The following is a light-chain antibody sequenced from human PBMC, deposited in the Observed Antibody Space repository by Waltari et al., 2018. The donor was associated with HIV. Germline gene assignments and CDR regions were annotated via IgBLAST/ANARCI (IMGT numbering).Light chain of an antibody. Sequence: QSVLTQPPSVSGAPGQRVTISCTGSRSNIGAGYDVPWYQHLPGTAPKPLIYGNSNRPSGVPDRFSGSKSGTSASLAITGLQAEDESDYYCQSYDSSLSVVVFGGGTKLTVL. J-gene: IGLJ2*01. CDR3: QSYDSSLSVVV. CDR2: GNS. CDR1: RSNIGAGYD. V-gene: IGLV1-40*01.